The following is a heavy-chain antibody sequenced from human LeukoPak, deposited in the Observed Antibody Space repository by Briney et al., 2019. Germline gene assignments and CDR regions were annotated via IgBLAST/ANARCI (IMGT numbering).Heavy chain of an antibody. CDR3: ARTYYDILTGYNPYFDY. CDR2: ISSSSSYI. D-gene: IGHD3-9*01. J-gene: IGHJ4*02. V-gene: IGHV3-21*01. Sequence: PGGSLRLSCAASEFTFSSYWMNWVRQAPGKGLEWVSSISSSSSYIYYADSVKGRFTISRDNAKNFLYLQMNSLRAEDTAVYYCARTYYDILTGYNPYFDYWGQGILVTVSS. CDR1: EFTFSSYW.